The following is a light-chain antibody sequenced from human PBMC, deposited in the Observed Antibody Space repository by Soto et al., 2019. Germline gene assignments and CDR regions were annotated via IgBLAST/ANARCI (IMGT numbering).Light chain of an antibody. Sequence: IQMTQSPSSLSASVGDRVTITCQASQDISNYLNWYQQKPGKAPKVLIYGASNLQSGVPSRFSGSASGTDFTLTISSLQPEDFATYYCLQDYTYPWTFGQGTKVDIK. CDR3: LQDYTYPWT. J-gene: IGKJ1*01. CDR1: QDISNY. CDR2: GAS. V-gene: IGKV1-6*01.